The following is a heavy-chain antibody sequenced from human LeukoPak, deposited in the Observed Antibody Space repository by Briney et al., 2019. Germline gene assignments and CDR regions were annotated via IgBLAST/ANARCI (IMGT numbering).Heavy chain of an antibody. Sequence: GRSLRLSCAASGFTFSSYAMHWVRQAPGKGLEWVAVISYDGSNKYYADSVKGRFTISRDNSKNTLYLQMNSLRAEDTAVYYCAREELVPILGFDYWGQGTLVTVSS. V-gene: IGHV3-30-3*01. J-gene: IGHJ4*02. CDR2: ISYDGSNK. D-gene: IGHD6-13*01. CDR1: GFTFSSYA. CDR3: AREELVPILGFDY.